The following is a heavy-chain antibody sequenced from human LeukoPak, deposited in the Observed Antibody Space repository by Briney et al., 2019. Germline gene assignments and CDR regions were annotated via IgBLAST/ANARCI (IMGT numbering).Heavy chain of an antibody. CDR1: GGTFSSYA. Sequence: GASVKVSCKASGGTFSSYAISWVRQAPGQGLEWMGGIIPIFGTANYAQKFQGRVTITADDSTSTAFMELSSLRSEDTAVYYCARGISNVGATTHDYWGQGTLVTVSS. V-gene: IGHV1-69*13. D-gene: IGHD1-26*01. CDR2: IIPIFGTA. CDR3: ARGISNVGATTHDY. J-gene: IGHJ4*02.